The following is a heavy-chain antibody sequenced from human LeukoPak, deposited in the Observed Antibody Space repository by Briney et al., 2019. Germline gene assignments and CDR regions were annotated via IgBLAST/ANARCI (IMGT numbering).Heavy chain of an antibody. CDR2: ISDNGVST. J-gene: IGHJ4*02. CDR1: GFTFSNYA. D-gene: IGHD2-2*02. V-gene: IGHV3-23*01. CDR3: AIGGYTSIWRNYFDY. Sequence: PGGSLRLSCTASGFTFSNYAVSWVRQAPGKGLEWVSSISDNGVSTYYADSVKGQFTISRDNSKNTVDLQMNSLRAEDTAVYYCAIGGYTSIWRNYFDYWGQGTLVTVSS.